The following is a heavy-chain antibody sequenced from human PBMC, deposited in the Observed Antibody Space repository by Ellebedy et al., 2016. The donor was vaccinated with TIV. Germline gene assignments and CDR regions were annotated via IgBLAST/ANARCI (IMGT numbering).Heavy chain of an antibody. Sequence: ASVKVSCXASGYTFSDYGITWVRQAPGQGLEWMGWINPNIGVTKYAQKFQGRVTMTRDTSISTAYMEMSRLRSDDTAMYYCAREKSGLSFDYWGQGTLVTVSS. CDR3: AREKSGLSFDY. J-gene: IGHJ4*02. D-gene: IGHD3-3*01. V-gene: IGHV1-2*02. CDR2: INPNIGVT. CDR1: GYTFSDYG.